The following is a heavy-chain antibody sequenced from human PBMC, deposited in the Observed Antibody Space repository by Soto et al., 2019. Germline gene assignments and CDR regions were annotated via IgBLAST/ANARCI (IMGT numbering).Heavy chain of an antibody. CDR2: ISGSGGST. Sequence: GGSLRLSCAASGFTFSSYAMSWVRQAPGKGLEWVSAISGSGGSTYYADSVKGRFTISRDNSKNTLYLQMNSLRAEDTAVYYCAKDRQGVQEADNYYGSGSYYNPSDYWGQGTLVTVSS. V-gene: IGHV3-23*01. D-gene: IGHD3-10*01. CDR3: AKDRQGVQEADNYYGSGSYYNPSDY. CDR1: GFTFSSYA. J-gene: IGHJ4*02.